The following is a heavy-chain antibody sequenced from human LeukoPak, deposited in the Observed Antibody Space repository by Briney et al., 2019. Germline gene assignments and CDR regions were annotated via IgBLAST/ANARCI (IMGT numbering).Heavy chain of an antibody. CDR2: INPSGGST. CDR3: ARDIKAVAGTDYFDY. CDR1: GYTFTSYY. V-gene: IGHV1-46*01. J-gene: IGHJ4*02. D-gene: IGHD6-19*01. Sequence: ASVKVSCKASGYTFTSYYMHGVRQAPGQGREWMGIINPSGGSTSYAQKFQGRVTMTRDTSTSTVYMELSSLRSEDTAVYYCARDIKAVAGTDYFDYWGQGTLVTVSS.